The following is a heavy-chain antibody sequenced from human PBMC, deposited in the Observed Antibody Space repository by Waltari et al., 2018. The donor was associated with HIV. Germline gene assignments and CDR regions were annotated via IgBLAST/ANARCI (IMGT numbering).Heavy chain of an antibody. CDR2: IKQDGSEK. CDR3: ARDGRYCSSTSCYSENYGMDV. Sequence: EVQLVESGGGLVQPGGSLRLSCAASGFTFSSYWMSWVRKAPGKGLEWVANIKQDGSEKYYVDSVKGRFTISRDNAKNSLYLQMNSLRAEDTAVYYCARDGRYCSSTSCYSENYGMDVWGQGTTVTVSS. J-gene: IGHJ6*02. D-gene: IGHD2-2*02. V-gene: IGHV3-7*03. CDR1: GFTFSSYW.